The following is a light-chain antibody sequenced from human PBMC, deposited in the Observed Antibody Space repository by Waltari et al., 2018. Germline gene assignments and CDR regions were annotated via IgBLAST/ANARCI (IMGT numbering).Light chain of an antibody. CDR2: WAS. CDR1: QTLYRSNNKNY. CDR3: QQYYNTPPT. Sequence: DIVMTQSPDSLAVSLGERATINCKSSQTLYRSNNKNYLAWYQQKPGQPPQMLIYWASTRESWVADRFSGSGSGTDFTLTITSLQAEDVAVYYCQQYYNTPPTFGPGTKVDIK. V-gene: IGKV4-1*01. J-gene: IGKJ3*01.